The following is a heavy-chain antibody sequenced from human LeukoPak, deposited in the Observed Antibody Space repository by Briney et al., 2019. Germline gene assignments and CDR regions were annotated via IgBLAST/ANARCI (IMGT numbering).Heavy chain of an antibody. CDR2: ISYDGSNK. J-gene: IGHJ5*02. Sequence: GGSLRLSCAASGFTFSSYGMHWVRQAPGKGLEWVAVISYDGSNKYYADSVKGRFTISRDNSNNTLYLQMNSLSAADTAVYYCAKAGGTVVPPWFDPWGQGTLVTVSS. V-gene: IGHV3-30*18. CDR1: GFTFSSYG. CDR3: AKAGGTVVPPWFDP. D-gene: IGHD4-23*01.